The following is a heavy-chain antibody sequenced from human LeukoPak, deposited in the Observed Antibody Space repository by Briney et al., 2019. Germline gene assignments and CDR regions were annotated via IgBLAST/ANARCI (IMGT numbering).Heavy chain of an antibody. D-gene: IGHD1-26*01. CDR3: ARLRRVGATPFDY. V-gene: IGHV4-38-2*02. CDR1: GYSISSNYY. CDR2: IYHSGST. J-gene: IGHJ4*02. Sequence: PSETLSPTCTVSGYSISSNYYWGWIRQPPGKGLEWIGSIYHSGSTYYNPSLKSRVTISVDTSKNQFSLKLSSVTAADTAVYYCARLRRVGATPFDYWGQGTLVTVSS.